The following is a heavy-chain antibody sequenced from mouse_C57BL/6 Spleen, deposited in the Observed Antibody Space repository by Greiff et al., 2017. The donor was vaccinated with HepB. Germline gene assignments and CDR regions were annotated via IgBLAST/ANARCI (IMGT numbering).Heavy chain of an antibody. D-gene: IGHD1-1*01. V-gene: IGHV14-3*01. CDR3: ASGTTVVLDY. J-gene: IGHJ2*01. Sequence: VQLQQSVAELVRPGASVKLSCTASGFNIKNPYMHWVKQRPEQGLEWIGRIDPANGNTKYAPKFQGKATITADTSSNTAYLQLSSLTSEDTAIYYCASGTTVVLDYWGQGTTLTVSS. CDR1: GFNIKNPY. CDR2: IDPANGNT.